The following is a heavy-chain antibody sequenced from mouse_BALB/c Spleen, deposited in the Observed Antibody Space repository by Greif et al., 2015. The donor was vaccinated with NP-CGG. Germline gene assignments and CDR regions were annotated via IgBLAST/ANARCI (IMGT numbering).Heavy chain of an antibody. CDR1: GYTFTSYW. CDR2: IAPGSGST. J-gene: IGHJ2*01. Sequence: DLVKPGASVKLSCKASGYTFTSYWINWIKQRPGQGLEWIGRIAPGSGSTYYNEMFKGKATLTVDTSSSTAYIQLSSLSSEDSAVYFCARGGYYKGDYWGQGTTLTVSS. D-gene: IGHD2-3*01. CDR3: ARGGYYKGDY. V-gene: IGHV1S41*01.